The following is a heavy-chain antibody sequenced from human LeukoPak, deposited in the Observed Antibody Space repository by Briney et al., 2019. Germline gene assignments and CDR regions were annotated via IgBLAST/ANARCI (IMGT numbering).Heavy chain of an antibody. V-gene: IGHV3-21*01. CDR2: ISSSSSYI. CDR1: GFTVSSNY. J-gene: IGHJ4*02. D-gene: IGHD3-9*01. Sequence: GGSLRLSCAASGFTVSSNYMSWVRQAPGKGLEWVSSISSSSSYIYYADSVKGRFTISRDNAKNSLYLQMTSLRAEDTAVYYCATLPRSNYDILTGYYSDYFDYWGQGTLVTVSS. CDR3: ATLPRSNYDILTGYYSDYFDY.